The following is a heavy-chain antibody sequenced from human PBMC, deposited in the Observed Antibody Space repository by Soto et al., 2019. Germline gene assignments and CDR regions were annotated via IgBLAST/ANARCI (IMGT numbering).Heavy chain of an antibody. J-gene: IGHJ4*02. D-gene: IGHD6-13*01. CDR2: ISYDGSNK. CDR1: GFTFSSYG. CDR3: AKDSKGSSWIRIDY. Sequence: GSLRLSCAASGFTFSSYGMHWVRQAPGKGLEWVAVISYDGSNKYYADSVKGRFTISRDNSKNTLYLQMNSLRAEDTAVYYCAKDSKGSSWIRIDYWGQGTLVTVSS. V-gene: IGHV3-30*18.